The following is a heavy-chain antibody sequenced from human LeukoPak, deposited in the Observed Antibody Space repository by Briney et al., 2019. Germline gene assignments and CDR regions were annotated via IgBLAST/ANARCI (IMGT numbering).Heavy chain of an antibody. CDR3: ARVDYYDSSGYEGAGAGYMDV. V-gene: IGHV1-2*02. CDR1: GYTFTGYY. D-gene: IGHD3-22*01. J-gene: IGHJ6*03. CDR2: INPNSGGT. Sequence: ASVKVSCKASGYTFTGYYMHWVRQAPGQGLEWMGWINPNSGGTNYAQKFQGRVTMTRDTSISTAYMELSRLRSDDTAVYYCARVDYYDSSGYEGAGAGYMDVWGKGTTVTVSS.